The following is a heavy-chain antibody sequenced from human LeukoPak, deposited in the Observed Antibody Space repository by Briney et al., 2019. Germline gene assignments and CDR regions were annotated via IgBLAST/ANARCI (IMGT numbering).Heavy chain of an antibody. CDR1: GYTFTSYD. CDR3: ARGRMGAIVYYYYYMDV. Sequence: ASVKVSCKASGYTFTSYDINWVRQATGQGLEWMGWMNPNSGNTGYAQKFQGRVTMTRNTSISTAYMELSSLRSEDTAVYYCARGRMGAIVYYYYYMDVWGKGTTVTVSS. J-gene: IGHJ6*03. CDR2: MNPNSGNT. V-gene: IGHV1-8*01. D-gene: IGHD3-16*02.